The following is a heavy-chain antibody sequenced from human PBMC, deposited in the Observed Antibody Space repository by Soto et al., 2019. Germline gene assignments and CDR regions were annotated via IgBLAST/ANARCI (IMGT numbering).Heavy chain of an antibody. D-gene: IGHD3-10*01. Sequence: ASVKVSCKASGYTFTSYGISWVRQAPGQGLEWMGWISAYNGNTNYAQKLQGRVTMTTDTSTSTAYMELRSLRSDDTAVYYCARERYGSGTITQGYYYYGMDVWGQGTTVTVSS. J-gene: IGHJ6*02. CDR3: ARERYGSGTITQGYYYYGMDV. CDR2: ISAYNGNT. CDR1: GYTFTSYG. V-gene: IGHV1-18*01.